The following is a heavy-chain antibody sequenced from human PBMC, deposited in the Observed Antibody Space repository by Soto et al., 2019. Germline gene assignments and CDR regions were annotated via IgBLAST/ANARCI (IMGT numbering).Heavy chain of an antibody. CDR2: IYYSGST. Sequence: SETLSLTCTVSGCSISSSSYYWGWIRQPPGKGLEWIGSIYYSGSTYYNPSLKSRVTISVDTSKNQFSLKLSSVTAADTAVYYCASEYGSGSYYYYYYYYGMDVWGQGTTVT. D-gene: IGHD3-10*01. V-gene: IGHV4-39*01. J-gene: IGHJ6*02. CDR3: ASEYGSGSYYYYYYYYGMDV. CDR1: GCSISSSSYY.